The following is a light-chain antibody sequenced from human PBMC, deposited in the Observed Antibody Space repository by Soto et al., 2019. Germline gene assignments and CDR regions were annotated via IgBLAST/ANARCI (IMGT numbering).Light chain of an antibody. CDR1: QSIRRF. CDR3: QQSYITPVT. Sequence: DIQMTQSQSSLSASVGDRVTITCRASQSIRRFLNWYQQKPGKAPKLLIYAASSLESGVPSRFSGSGSGTGFTLTISSLHPEDFATYHCQQSYITPVTFGQGTRLEIK. J-gene: IGKJ5*01. V-gene: IGKV1-39*01. CDR2: AAS.